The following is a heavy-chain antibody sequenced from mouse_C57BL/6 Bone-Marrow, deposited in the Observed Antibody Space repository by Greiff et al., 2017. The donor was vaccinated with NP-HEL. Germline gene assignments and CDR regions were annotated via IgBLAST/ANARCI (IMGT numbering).Heavy chain of an antibody. J-gene: IGHJ3*01. CDR1: GYTFTSYW. CDR3: ARYDYSNRGCAY. Sequence: QVQLQQPGAELVRPGSSVKLSCKASGYTFTSYWMAWVKQRPGQGLEWIGNIYPSDSETHYNQKFKDKATLTVDKSSSTAYMQLSSLTSEDSAVYYCARYDYSNRGCAYWGQGTLVTVSA. V-gene: IGHV1-61*01. CDR2: IYPSDSET. D-gene: IGHD2-5*01.